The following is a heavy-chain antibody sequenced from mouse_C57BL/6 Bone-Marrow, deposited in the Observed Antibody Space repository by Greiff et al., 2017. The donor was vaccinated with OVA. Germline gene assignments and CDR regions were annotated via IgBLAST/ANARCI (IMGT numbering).Heavy chain of an antibody. Sequence: VQLQQSGPELVKPGASVKISCKASGYSFTGYYMNWVKQTPEKSLEWIGEISPSTGGTTYNQKFKVKATLTVAKYSSTTYLQLQSLTSQNSAVYYFARTPHDYGSSSWFAYWGQGTLVTVSA. V-gene: IGHV1-42*01. CDR2: ISPSTGGT. CDR3: ARTPHDYGSSSWFAY. J-gene: IGHJ3*01. D-gene: IGHD1-1*01. CDR1: GYSFTGYY.